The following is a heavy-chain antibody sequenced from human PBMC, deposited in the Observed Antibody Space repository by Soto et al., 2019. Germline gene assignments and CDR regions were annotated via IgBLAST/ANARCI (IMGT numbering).Heavy chain of an antibody. Sequence: QVQLVESGGGVVQPGRSLRLSCAASGFTFSSYGMHWVRQAPGKGLEWVAVIWYDGSNKYYADSVKGRFTISRDNSKNTLYLQINSLRAEDTAVSYCATGAVSGYEVYYFDYWGQGTLDTVSS. CDR3: ATGAVSGYEVYYFDY. J-gene: IGHJ4*02. CDR2: IWYDGSNK. CDR1: GFTFSSYG. D-gene: IGHD5-12*01. V-gene: IGHV3-33*01.